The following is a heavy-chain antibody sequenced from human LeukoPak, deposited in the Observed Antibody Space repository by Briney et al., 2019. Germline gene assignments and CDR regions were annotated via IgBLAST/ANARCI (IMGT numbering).Heavy chain of an antibody. D-gene: IGHD2-2*02. Sequence: SETLSLTCTVSGYSISSGYYWDWIRQPPGNGLEWIGNIYHSGNTYYNPSLKSRVTISVDTSKNQFSLKLNSVTAADTAVYYCARQGGGYCSSTRCYSALEIWGQGTMVTVSS. CDR1: GYSISSGYY. J-gene: IGHJ3*02. CDR3: ARQGGGYCSSTRCYSALEI. CDR2: IYHSGNT. V-gene: IGHV4-38-2*02.